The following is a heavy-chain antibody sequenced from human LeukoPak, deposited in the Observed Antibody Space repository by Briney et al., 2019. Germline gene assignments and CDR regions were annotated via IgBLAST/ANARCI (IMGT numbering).Heavy chain of an antibody. CDR1: GGSFSGYY. V-gene: IGHV4-59*08. CDR2: IYDSGNT. J-gene: IGHJ4*02. D-gene: IGHD4-17*01. Sequence: SETLSLTCAVYGGSFSGYYWSWVRQPPGKGLEWIGYIYDSGNTNYNPSLESRVTISVDTSKSQFSLRLTSVNAADTAVYYCARLATYGDFSDWGQGTLVTVSS. CDR3: ARLATYGDFSD.